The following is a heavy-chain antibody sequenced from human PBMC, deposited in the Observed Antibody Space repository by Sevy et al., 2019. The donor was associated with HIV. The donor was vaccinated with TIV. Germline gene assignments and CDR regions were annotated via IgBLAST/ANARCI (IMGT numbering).Heavy chain of an antibody. J-gene: IGHJ1*01. CDR2: ISSSSSTI. V-gene: IGHV3-48*02. CDR1: GFTFSSYS. CDR3: ASLDYYDSSGPVGFQH. D-gene: IGHD3-22*01. Sequence: GGSLRLSCAASGFTFSSYSMNWVRQAPGKGLEWVSYISSSSSTIYYADSVKGRFTISRDNAKNSLYLQMNSLRDEDTAVYYCASLDYYDSSGPVGFQHWGQGTLVTVS.